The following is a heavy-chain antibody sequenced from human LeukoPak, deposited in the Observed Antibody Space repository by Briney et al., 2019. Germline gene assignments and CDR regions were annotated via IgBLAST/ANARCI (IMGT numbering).Heavy chain of an antibody. Sequence: GGSLRLSCAASGFTFSSYWMSWVHQAPGKGLEWVANIKQDGSEKYYVDSVKGRFTISRDNAKNSLYLQMNSLRAEDTAVYYCARERGYCSSTSCYLTGWFDPWGQGTLVTVSS. CDR1: GFTFSSYW. CDR3: ARERGYCSSTSCYLTGWFDP. CDR2: IKQDGSEK. D-gene: IGHD2-2*01. J-gene: IGHJ5*02. V-gene: IGHV3-7*01.